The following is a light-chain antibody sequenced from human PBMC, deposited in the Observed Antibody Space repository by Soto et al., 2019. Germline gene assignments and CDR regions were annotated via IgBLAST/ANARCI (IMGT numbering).Light chain of an antibody. CDR1: SSDVGNYNF. CDR3: FSYTRSDTVL. Sequence: QSALTQPASVSGSPGQSITISCIGTSSDVGNYNFVSWYQHHPGKAPRLIISEVSNRPSGIPSRFSGSKSGNTASLTISGLRAEDEADYYCFSYTRSDTVLFGGGTKLTVL. V-gene: IGLV2-23*02. J-gene: IGLJ2*01. CDR2: EVS.